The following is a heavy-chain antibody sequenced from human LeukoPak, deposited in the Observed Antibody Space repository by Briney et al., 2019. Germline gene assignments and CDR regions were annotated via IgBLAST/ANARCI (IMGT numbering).Heavy chain of an antibody. CDR1: GFTFSSYA. CDR2: ISGSGGST. V-gene: IGHV3-23*01. Sequence: GGSLRLSCAASGFTFSSYAMSWVHQAPGKGLEWVSAISGSGGSTYYADSVKGRFTISRENSKNTLYLQINSLRAEDTAVYYCAKVSDYYGSGSYYGPFDYWGQGTLVTVSS. J-gene: IGHJ4*02. CDR3: AKVSDYYGSGSYYGPFDY. D-gene: IGHD3-10*01.